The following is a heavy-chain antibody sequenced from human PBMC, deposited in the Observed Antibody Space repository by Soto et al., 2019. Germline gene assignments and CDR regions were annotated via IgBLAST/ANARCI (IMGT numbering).Heavy chain of an antibody. CDR3: AQSWDSSSYGMDV. CDR2: IIPIFGTA. J-gene: IGHJ6*02. D-gene: IGHD6-6*01. Sequence: ASVKVSCKASGGTFSSYAISWVRQAPGQGLEWMGGIIPIFGTANYAQKFQGRVTITADESTSTAYMEPSSLRSEDTAVYYCAQSWDSSSYGMDVWGQGTTVTVSS. V-gene: IGHV1-69*13. CDR1: GGTFSSYA.